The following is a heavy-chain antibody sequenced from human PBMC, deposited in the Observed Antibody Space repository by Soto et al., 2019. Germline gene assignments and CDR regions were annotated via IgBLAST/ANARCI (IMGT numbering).Heavy chain of an antibody. CDR2: ISSSSSYI. CDR3: ATLGATLGRDAFDI. Sequence: EVQLVESGGGLVKPGGSLRLSCAASGFTFSSYSMNWVRQAPGKGLEWVSSISSSSSYIYYPDSVKGRFTISRDNAKNSLYLQMNSLRAEDTAVYYCATLGATLGRDAFDIWGQGTMVTVSS. J-gene: IGHJ3*02. D-gene: IGHD1-26*01. CDR1: GFTFSSYS. V-gene: IGHV3-21*01.